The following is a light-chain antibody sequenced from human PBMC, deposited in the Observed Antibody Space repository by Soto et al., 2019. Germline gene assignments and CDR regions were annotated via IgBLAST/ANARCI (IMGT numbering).Light chain of an antibody. CDR2: DVS. V-gene: IGLV2-14*01. J-gene: IGLJ3*02. Sequence: QSALTQAASVSGSPGQSITISCTGTSSHVGGYNYVSWYQQHPGKAPKLIIYDVSNRPSGVSDRFAGSKSGNTASLTISGLQAEDGADYYCSSYTSTNTWVFGGGTKLTVL. CDR1: SSHVGGYNY. CDR3: SSYTSTNTWV.